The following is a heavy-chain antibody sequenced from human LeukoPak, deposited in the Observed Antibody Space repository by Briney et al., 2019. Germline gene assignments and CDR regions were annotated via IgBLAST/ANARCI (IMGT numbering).Heavy chain of an antibody. CDR2: ISYDGSNK. CDR3: AKPGGGFAVRAVARYFQH. D-gene: IGHD6-19*01. V-gene: IGHV3-30-3*02. Sequence: GGSLRLSCAASGFTFSSYAMHWVRQAPGKGLEWVAVISYDGSNKYYADSVKGRFTISRDNSKNTLYLQMNSLRAEDTAVYYCAKPGGGFAVRAVARYFQHWGQGTLVTVSS. CDR1: GFTFSSYA. J-gene: IGHJ1*01.